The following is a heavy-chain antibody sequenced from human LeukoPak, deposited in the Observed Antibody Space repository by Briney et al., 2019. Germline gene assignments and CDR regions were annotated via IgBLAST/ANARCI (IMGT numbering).Heavy chain of an antibody. CDR3: ARVRGYYDSSGYDY. V-gene: IGHV4-59*01. Sequence: SETLSLTCTVFGASISSYYCSLIRQPPGKGLEWIGYIYYSGSTNYNPALKSRVTISEDTSKNQISLKLSSVTAADTAVYYCARVRGYYDSSGYDYWGQGTLVTVSS. CDR1: GASISSYY. CDR2: IYYSGST. J-gene: IGHJ4*02. D-gene: IGHD3-22*01.